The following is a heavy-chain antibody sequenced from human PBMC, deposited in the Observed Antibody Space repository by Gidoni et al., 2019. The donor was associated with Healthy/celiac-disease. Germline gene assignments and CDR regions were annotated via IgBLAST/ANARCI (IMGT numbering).Heavy chain of an antibody. CDR3: ASRGITYYDILTGYYARWYYFDY. J-gene: IGHJ4*02. V-gene: IGHV4-34*01. Sequence: QVQLQQWGAGLLKPSETLSLTCAVYGGSFSGYYWSWIRQPPGKGLEWIGEINHSGSTNYNPSLKSRVTISVDTSKNQFSLKLSSVTAADTAVYYCASRGITYYDILTGYYARWYYFDYWGQGTLVTVSS. CDR2: INHSGST. CDR1: GGSFSGYY. D-gene: IGHD3-9*01.